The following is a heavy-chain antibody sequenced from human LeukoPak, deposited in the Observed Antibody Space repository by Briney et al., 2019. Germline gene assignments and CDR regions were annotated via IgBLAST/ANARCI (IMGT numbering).Heavy chain of an antibody. V-gene: IGHV3-7*01. CDR2: IKQDGSEK. CDR3: ARDRCSSTSCYTPDAFDI. Sequence: GGSLRLSCAASGFTFSSYWMSWVRQAPGKGLEWVANIKQDGSEKYYVDSVKGRFTISRDNAKNSLYLQMNSPRAEDTAVYYCARDRCSSTSCYTPDAFDIWGQGTMVTVSS. J-gene: IGHJ3*02. D-gene: IGHD2-2*02. CDR1: GFTFSSYW.